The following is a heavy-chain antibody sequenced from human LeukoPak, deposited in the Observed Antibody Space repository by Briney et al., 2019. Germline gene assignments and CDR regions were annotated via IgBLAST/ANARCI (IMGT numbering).Heavy chain of an antibody. Sequence: GGSLTRAGQTSGSTVSSNDKSWVRQAPGKGLGWVSIIYSGGSTYYADSVTGRFTISRDNSKNTLYLQMNSLRAEDTAVYYCARGPYCSGGSCSNYYYGMDVWGRGRTVAVSS. V-gene: IGHV3-66*01. J-gene: IGHJ6*02. CDR2: IYSGGST. D-gene: IGHD2-15*01. CDR3: ARGPYCSGGSCSNYYYGMDV. CDR1: GSTVSSND.